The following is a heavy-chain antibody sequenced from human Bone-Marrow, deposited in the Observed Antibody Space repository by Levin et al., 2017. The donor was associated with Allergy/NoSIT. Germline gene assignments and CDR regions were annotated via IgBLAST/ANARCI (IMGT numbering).Heavy chain of an antibody. J-gene: IGHJ4*02. Sequence: RGESLKISCQTSGYPFTKYWITWVRQTPAKGLEWVGRIDASDSFAKNSPSFEGHVTISLDQSRSTVYLQWTSLKASDSGMYFCARERETSALDSWGQGTGVTVSP. V-gene: IGHV5-10-1*01. CDR3: ARERETSALDS. CDR2: IDASDSFA. D-gene: IGHD1-26*01. CDR1: GYPFTKYW.